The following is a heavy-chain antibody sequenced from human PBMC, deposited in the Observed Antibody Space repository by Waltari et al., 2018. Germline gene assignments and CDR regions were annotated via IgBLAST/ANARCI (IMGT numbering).Heavy chain of an antibody. CDR3: ARLSYHIVTGYGWFDP. Sequence: QLQLQESGPGLVKPSETLSLTCTVSGGSISSESYYWGWLRQPPGKGLAWIGIISYSGSTYYNPSLKSRVTISVDTSKNQFSLKLSSVTAADTAVYYCARLSYHIVTGYGWFDPWGLGTLVTVSS. D-gene: IGHD3-9*01. J-gene: IGHJ5*02. CDR2: ISYSGST. V-gene: IGHV4-39*01. CDR1: GGSISSESYY.